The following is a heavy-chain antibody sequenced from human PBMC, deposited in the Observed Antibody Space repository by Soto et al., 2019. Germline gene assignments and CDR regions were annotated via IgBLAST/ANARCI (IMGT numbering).Heavy chain of an antibody. CDR3: AGDEGYYYSGVDV. CDR1: GGSISSYY. V-gene: IGHV4-4*07. Sequence: SETLSLTCTVSGGSISSYYWSWIRQTAGKGLEWIGRIYPSGNTNYNPSLKSRVTMSIDTSKNQLSLKLRSVTAADTAVYFCAGDEGYYYSGVDVWGQGTAVTVS. J-gene: IGHJ6*02. CDR2: IYPSGNT.